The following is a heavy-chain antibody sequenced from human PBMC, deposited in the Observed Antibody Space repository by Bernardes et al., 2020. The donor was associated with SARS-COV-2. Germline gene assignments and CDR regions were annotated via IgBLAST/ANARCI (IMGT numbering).Heavy chain of an antibody. D-gene: IGHD2-15*01. Sequence: GGSLRLSCAASGFTFSSYAMHWVRQAPGKGLEWVAVISYDGSNKYYADSVKGRFTISRDNSKNTLYLQMNSLRAEDTAVYYCARASGGNYYYGMDVWGQGTTVTVSS. J-gene: IGHJ6*02. CDR3: ARASGGNYYYGMDV. CDR2: ISYDGSNK. CDR1: GFTFSSYA. V-gene: IGHV3-30-3*01.